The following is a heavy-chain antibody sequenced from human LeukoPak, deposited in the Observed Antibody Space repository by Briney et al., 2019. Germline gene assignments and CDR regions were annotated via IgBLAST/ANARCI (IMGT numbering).Heavy chain of an antibody. CDR2: IYYSGST. D-gene: IGHD2-2*02. CDR3: ARTGWSIPYFDY. CDR1: GGSISSYY. V-gene: IGHV4-59*08. J-gene: IGHJ4*02. Sequence: SETLSLTCTVSGGSISSYYWSWIRQPPGKGLEWIGYIYYSGSTNYNPSLKSRVTISVDTSKNQFSLKLSSVTAADTAVYYCARTGWSIPYFDYWGQGTQVTVSS.